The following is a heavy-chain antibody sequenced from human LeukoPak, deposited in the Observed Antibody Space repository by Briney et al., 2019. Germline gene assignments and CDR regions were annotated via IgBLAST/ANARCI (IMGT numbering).Heavy chain of an antibody. D-gene: IGHD3-9*01. CDR3: AKDGDILTGYYTYFDY. Sequence: PGGSLRPSCAASGFTFSSYGMHWVRQAPGKGLEWVAVISYDGSNKYYADSVKGRFTISRDNSKNTLYLQMNSLRAEDTAVYYCAKDGDILTGYYTYFDYWGQGTLVTVSS. V-gene: IGHV3-30*18. J-gene: IGHJ4*02. CDR1: GFTFSSYG. CDR2: ISYDGSNK.